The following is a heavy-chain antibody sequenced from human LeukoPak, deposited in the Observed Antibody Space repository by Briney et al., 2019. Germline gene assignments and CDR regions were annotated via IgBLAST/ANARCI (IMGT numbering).Heavy chain of an antibody. V-gene: IGHV4-30-2*01. CDR1: GGSISSGGYS. Sequence: SETLSLTCVVSGGSISSGGYSWSWIRQPPGKGLEWIGYIYHSGSTYYNPSLKSRVTISVDRAKNQFSLKLSAVTAADTAVYYCARSKEYQPLLGSHPNYYYYYGMDVWGQGTTVTVSS. CDR2: IYHSGST. J-gene: IGHJ6*02. D-gene: IGHD2-2*01. CDR3: ARSKEYQPLLGSHPNYYYYYGMDV.